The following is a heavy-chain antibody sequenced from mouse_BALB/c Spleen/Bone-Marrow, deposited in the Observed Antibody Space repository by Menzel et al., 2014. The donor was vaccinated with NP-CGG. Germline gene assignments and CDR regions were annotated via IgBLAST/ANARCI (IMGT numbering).Heavy chain of an antibody. CDR2: IDPENGNT. D-gene: IGHD3-2*01. CDR1: GFNIKDYY. V-gene: IGHV14-1*02. J-gene: IGHJ3*01. Sequence: VTLKVSGAELVRPGALVKLSCKASGFNIKDYYMHWVKQRPEQGLEWIGWIDPENGNTIYDPKFQGKASITPDTSSNTAYLQLSSLTSEDTAVYYCARWDSSGYVGFAYWGQGTLVTVSA. CDR3: ARWDSSGYVGFAY.